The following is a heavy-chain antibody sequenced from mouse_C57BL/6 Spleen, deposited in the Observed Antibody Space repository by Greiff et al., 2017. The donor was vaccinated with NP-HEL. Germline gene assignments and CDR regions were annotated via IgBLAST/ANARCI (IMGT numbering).Heavy chain of an antibody. CDR2: INPGSGGP. D-gene: IGHD2-5*01. CDR1: GYAFTNYL. Sequence: VMLVESGAELVRPGTSVTVSCKASGYAFTNYLIEWVKQRPGQGLEWIGVINPGSGGPTYNEKFKGKATLTADKSSSTAYMQLRSLTAEDSAVYFCARSPDYSNYKNYARDGWGKGTSGTVAT. J-gene: IGHJ4*01. V-gene: IGHV1-54*01. CDR3: ARSPDYSNYKNYARDG.